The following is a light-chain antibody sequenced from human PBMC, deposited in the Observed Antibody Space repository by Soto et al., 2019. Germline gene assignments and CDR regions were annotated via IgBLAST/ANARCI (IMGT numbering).Light chain of an antibody. V-gene: IGKV1-27*01. CDR3: QKYNTVPAT. CDR2: SAS. Sequence: DIQMTQSPPSLSASVGDRVTITCRASQGIGNSLAWYQQKPGTVPKLLIYSASTLQSGVPSRFIGSGSGTDFTLTISSLQPEDVAAYYCQKYNTVPATFGQGTRLEIK. J-gene: IGKJ5*01. CDR1: QGIGNS.